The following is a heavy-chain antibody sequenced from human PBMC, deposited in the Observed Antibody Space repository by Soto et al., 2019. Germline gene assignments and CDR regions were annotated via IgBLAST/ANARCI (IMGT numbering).Heavy chain of an antibody. CDR1: GFTFSSSA. CDR2: ISGGGSVT. V-gene: IGHV3-23*01. Sequence: VGSLRLSCAASGFTFSSSAMTWVRQASGRGLGWVSAISGGGSVTYYTDSVKGRFTISRDNSKNTLYLQMNSLRAEDTAVYYCTRNTSGRQGSAFDIWGQGTMVTVSS. D-gene: IGHD6-19*01. J-gene: IGHJ3*02. CDR3: TRNTSGRQGSAFDI.